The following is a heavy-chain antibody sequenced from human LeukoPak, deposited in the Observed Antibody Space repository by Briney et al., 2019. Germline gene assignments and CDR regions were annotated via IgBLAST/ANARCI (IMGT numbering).Heavy chain of an antibody. V-gene: IGHV1-24*01. CDR3: AAVATPSHNSGYGWGWFDP. Sequence: ASVKVSCKVSGYTLTELSMHWVRQAPGKGLEWMGGFDPEDGETIYAQKFQGRVTMTEDTSTDTAHMELSSLRSEDTAVYYCAAVATPSHNSGYGWGWFDPWGQGTLVTVSS. CDR1: GYTLTELS. J-gene: IGHJ5*02. CDR2: FDPEDGET. D-gene: IGHD5-12*01.